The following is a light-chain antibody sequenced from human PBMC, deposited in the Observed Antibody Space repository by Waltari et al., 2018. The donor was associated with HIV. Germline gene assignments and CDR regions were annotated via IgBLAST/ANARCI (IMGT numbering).Light chain of an antibody. V-gene: IGLV2-8*01. Sequence: QSALTQPPSASGSPGQSVTLSCTGTSSDVGGYNYVSWHQQHPGKAPKLMLYGAIKRPSGVPLRFSRSKSGNTASLTASGLQPEDEADYYCSSHAGSKVVFGGGTRLTVL. CDR2: GAI. CDR3: SSHAGSKVV. CDR1: SSDVGGYNY. J-gene: IGLJ2*01.